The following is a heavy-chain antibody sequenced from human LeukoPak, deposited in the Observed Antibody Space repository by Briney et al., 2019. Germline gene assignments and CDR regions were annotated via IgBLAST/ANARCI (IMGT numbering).Heavy chain of an antibody. D-gene: IGHD6-19*01. J-gene: IGHJ3*02. CDR3: ARWDRADHKYHSSGWHDKEGFDI. V-gene: IGHV4-31*01. CDR2: IYCSGST. Sequence: SQTLSLTCTVSGDSISSGGYYWSWIRQHPGKGLEWIGWIYCSGSTYYNPPLKIPLTISVATSTNPSSLKLSSMTAADTAVYYCARWDRADHKYHSSGWHDKEGFDIWGQRTMVTVSS. CDR1: GDSISSGGYY.